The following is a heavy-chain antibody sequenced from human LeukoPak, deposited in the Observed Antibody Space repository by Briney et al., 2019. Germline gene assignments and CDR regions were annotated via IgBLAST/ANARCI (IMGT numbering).Heavy chain of an antibody. Sequence: GGSLRLSCAASGFTFSSYSVNWVRQAPGKGLEWVSSISSSSSYIYYADSVKGRFTISRDNAKNSLYLQMNSLRAEDTAVYYCARVSGSYAFDIWGQGTMVTVSS. CDR3: ARVSGSYAFDI. CDR1: GFTFSSYS. CDR2: ISSSSSYI. D-gene: IGHD3-10*01. V-gene: IGHV3-21*01. J-gene: IGHJ3*02.